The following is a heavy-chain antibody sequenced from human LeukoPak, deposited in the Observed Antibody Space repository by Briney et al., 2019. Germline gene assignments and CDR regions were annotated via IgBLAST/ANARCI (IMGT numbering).Heavy chain of an antibody. J-gene: IGHJ4*02. V-gene: IGHV6-1*01. Sequence: SQTLSLTCAISGDTVTSNSGVWNWIRQSPSRGLEWLGRTYYRSKWYDDYAVSVRSRITINPDTSKNQFSLQLTSVTPEDTAVYSCARGLNSGNFWYWGQGTLVTVSS. D-gene: IGHD1-26*01. CDR1: GDTVTSNSGV. CDR2: TYYRSKWYD. CDR3: ARGLNSGNFWY.